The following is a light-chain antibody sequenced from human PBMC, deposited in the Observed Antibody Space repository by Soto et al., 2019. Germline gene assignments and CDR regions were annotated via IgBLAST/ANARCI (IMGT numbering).Light chain of an antibody. CDR1: QSIDTY. V-gene: IGKV1-39*01. CDR2: AAS. J-gene: IGKJ2*01. CDR3: QQSYSTPMYT. Sequence: DFVMTQSPSSLSASVGDRVTITCRASQSIDTYLNWYQQKPGTAPKLLIYAASSLQSGAPSRFSGRGSGTDFTLTISSLQPEDFATYYCQQSYSTPMYTFGQGTKVDIK.